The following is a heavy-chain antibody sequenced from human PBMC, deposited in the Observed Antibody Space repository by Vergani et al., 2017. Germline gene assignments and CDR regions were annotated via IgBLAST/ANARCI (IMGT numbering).Heavy chain of an antibody. CDR1: GGPITSSSYY. CDR2: IHLSGST. Sequence: QLHLQESGPGLVKPSETLSLTCTVSGGPITSSSYYWGWIRQPPGKGLEWIGSIHLSGSTYYNPSLKSRVTISVDTSKNQFSLELSSVTSADTAVYYCAGLVGYSGSYGAFDIWGQGTMVTVSS. CDR3: AGLVGYSGSYGAFDI. J-gene: IGHJ3*02. D-gene: IGHD1-26*01. V-gene: IGHV4-39*07.